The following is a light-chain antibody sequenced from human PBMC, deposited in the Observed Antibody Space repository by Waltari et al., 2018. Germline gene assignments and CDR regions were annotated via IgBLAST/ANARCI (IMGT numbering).Light chain of an antibody. V-gene: IGKV1-5*03. CDR1: QSVSNW. J-gene: IGKJ4*01. CDR3: QHYNSYPLT. Sequence: DIQLTQSPSTLPASVCYRVTITCRASQSVSNWLAWYQQKPGKAPKLLIYRASILESGVPSRFSGSGSGTEFTLTISSLQPEDFATYFCQHYNSYPLTFGGGTKVDI. CDR2: RAS.